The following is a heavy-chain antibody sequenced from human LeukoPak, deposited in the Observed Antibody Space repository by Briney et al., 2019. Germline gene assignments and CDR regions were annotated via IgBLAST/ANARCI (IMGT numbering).Heavy chain of an antibody. CDR1: GFTFSRYS. J-gene: IGHJ5*02. Sequence: GGSLRLSCAASGFTFSRYSMNWVRQAPGKGLEWVSSISSSSSYIYYADSVKGRFTISRDNSKNTLYLQMNSLGAEDTAVYFCARDKIVGGTITWGQGTLVTVSS. V-gene: IGHV3-21*01. D-gene: IGHD1-26*01. CDR2: ISSSSSYI. CDR3: ARDKIVGGTIT.